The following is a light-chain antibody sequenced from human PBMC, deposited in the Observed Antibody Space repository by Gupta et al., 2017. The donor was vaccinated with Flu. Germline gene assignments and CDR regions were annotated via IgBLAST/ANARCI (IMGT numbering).Light chain of an antibody. CDR1: QSVSSSY. Sequence: EIVLTQSPGTLSLSPGERATLSCRASQSVSSSYLAWYQQKPGQAPRLLIYGASSSATGIPDRFSGSGSGTDFTLTISRLEPEDFAVYYCQQHGSSHYTFGQGTKLEIK. CDR2: GAS. J-gene: IGKJ2*01. V-gene: IGKV3-20*01. CDR3: QQHGSSHYT.